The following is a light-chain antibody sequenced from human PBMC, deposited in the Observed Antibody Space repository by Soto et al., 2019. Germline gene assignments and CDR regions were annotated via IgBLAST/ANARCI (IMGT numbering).Light chain of an antibody. CDR2: GAS. CDR1: QSLSSSY. CDR3: QQYGGSPPYT. J-gene: IGKJ2*01. V-gene: IGKV3-20*01. Sequence: EIVLTQSPGTLSLSPGERATLSCRASQSLSSSYLAWYQQKPDQAPRLLIYGASSSATGIPDRFSGSRSGTAFTLTISRLEPEAFAVYDYQQYGGSPPYTFGQVTKVEIK.